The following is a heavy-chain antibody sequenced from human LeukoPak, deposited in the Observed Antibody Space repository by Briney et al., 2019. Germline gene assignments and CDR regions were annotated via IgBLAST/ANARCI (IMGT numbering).Heavy chain of an antibody. CDR3: ARRVTRGEYYDILTGWDYFDY. CDR2: IYSGGGT. V-gene: IGHV3-66*01. J-gene: IGHJ4*02. CDR1: GFTVSSNY. D-gene: IGHD3-9*01. Sequence: GGSLRLSCAASGFTVSSNYMSWVRQAPGKGLEWVSVIYSGGGTYYADSVKGRFTISRDNSKNTLYLQMNSLRAEDTAVYYCARRVTRGEYYDILTGWDYFDYWGQGTLVTVSS.